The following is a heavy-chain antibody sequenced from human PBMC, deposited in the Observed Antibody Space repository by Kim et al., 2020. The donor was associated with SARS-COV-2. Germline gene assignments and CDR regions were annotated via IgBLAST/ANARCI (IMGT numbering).Heavy chain of an antibody. CDR3: ARATSNLLPRRYYYYGMDV. D-gene: IGHD2-15*01. CDR2: INYSGST. Sequence: SETLSLTFAVYGGSFSGYYWSWIRQPSGKGLEWIGEINYSGSTNYNPSLKSRVTISVDTSKNQFSLKVSSVTAADTAVYYCARATSNLLPRRYYYYGMDV. V-gene: IGHV4-34*01. J-gene: IGHJ6*01. CDR1: GGSFSGYY.